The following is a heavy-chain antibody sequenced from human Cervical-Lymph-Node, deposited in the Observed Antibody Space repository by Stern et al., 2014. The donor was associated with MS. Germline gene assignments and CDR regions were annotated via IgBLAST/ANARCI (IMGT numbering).Heavy chain of an antibody. V-gene: IGHV3-33*01. CDR1: GFTFSNYG. D-gene: IGHD1-7*01. CDR2: IWYDGNKK. CDR3: ARGNWNYEGMGY. J-gene: IGHJ4*02. Sequence: QLVASGGGVVQPGRSLRLSCAASGFTFSNYGMHWVRQAPGKGLEWLAIIWYDGNKKYYADSVKGRFTISRDNSKNTLFLQMSSLTAEDTALYYWARGNWNYEGMGYWGQGTLVTVSS.